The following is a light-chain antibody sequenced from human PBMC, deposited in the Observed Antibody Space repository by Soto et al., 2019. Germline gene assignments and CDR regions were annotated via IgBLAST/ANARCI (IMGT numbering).Light chain of an antibody. Sequence: DIQMTQFPSALSASVGDRVTITCRASQNVNNWLAWYQHKPGKAPQLLIYDASVLETGVPSRFSGSGSGTEFTFAISGLQSDDFATYSCQQYNTYWTFGPGTKVDIK. CDR2: DAS. J-gene: IGKJ1*01. CDR3: QQYNTYWT. CDR1: QNVNNW. V-gene: IGKV1-5*01.